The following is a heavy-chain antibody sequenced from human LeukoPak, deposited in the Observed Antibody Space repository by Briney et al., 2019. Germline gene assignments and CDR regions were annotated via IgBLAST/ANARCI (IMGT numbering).Heavy chain of an antibody. V-gene: IGHV3-7*01. CDR2: IKPDGSET. CDR1: GFTFNTYS. Sequence: QPGGSLRLSCVASGFTFNTYSMNWVRQAPAKGLEWVANIKPDGSETHYVDSVKGRFTISRDNAKDSLYLQMNNLRVEDTAICYCRKGHYDSSAWDPGTLVTVSS. CDR3: RKGHYDSSA. D-gene: IGHD5-12*01. J-gene: IGHJ5*01.